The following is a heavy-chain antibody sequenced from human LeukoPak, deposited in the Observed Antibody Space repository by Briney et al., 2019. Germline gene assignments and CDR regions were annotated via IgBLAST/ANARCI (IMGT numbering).Heavy chain of an antibody. D-gene: IGHD6-13*01. V-gene: IGHV3-64*01. J-gene: IGHJ4*02. Sequence: GGFLRLSCAASGFMFSHSSIHWVRQPPGKGLEYVSAITSDGGGTFYANSVKGRFTISRDNSKDTLSLHMASLTTEDTAVYYCARETATGVTSSWYYDCWGQGTLVTVSS. CDR2: ITSDGGGT. CDR3: ARETATGVTSSWYYDC. CDR1: GFMFSHSS.